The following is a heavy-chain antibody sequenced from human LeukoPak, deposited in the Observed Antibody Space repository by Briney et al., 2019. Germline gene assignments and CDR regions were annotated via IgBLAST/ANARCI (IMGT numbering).Heavy chain of an antibody. Sequence: GGSLRLSCAASGFTFRLYSMNWVRQAPGKGLEWVSYISSSSSTIYYADSVKGRFTISRDNAKNSLYLQMNSLRDEDTAVYYCARVVVVPAATSFYYYGMDVWGQGTTVTVSS. V-gene: IGHV3-48*02. J-gene: IGHJ6*02. CDR3: ARVVVVPAATSFYYYGMDV. CDR2: ISSSSSTI. D-gene: IGHD2-2*01. CDR1: GFTFRLYS.